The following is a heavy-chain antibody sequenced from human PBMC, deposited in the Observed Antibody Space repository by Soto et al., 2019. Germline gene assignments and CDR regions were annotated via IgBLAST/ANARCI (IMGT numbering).Heavy chain of an antibody. CDR1: GFTGSSNY. CDR2: IYSGGST. V-gene: IGHV3-53*01. D-gene: IGHD3-16*01. CDR3: ARATLGAFDI. Sequence: PGGSLRLARAASGFTGSSNYISWVRQAPGKGLQWVSVIYSGGSTYYADSVKARFTISRDNFKGTRYLQMYSLRAEGTDVYYCARATLGAFDIWGQGTIVT. J-gene: IGHJ3*02.